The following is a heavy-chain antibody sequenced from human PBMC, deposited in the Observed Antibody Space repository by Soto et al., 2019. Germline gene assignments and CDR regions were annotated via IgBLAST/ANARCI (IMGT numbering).Heavy chain of an antibody. CDR1: GFTVSSNY. V-gene: IGHV3-66*01. D-gene: IGHD3-16*01. CDR3: ARDVSGRGGDAFDI. CDR2: IYSGGST. Sequence: GGSLRLSCAASGFTVSSNYMSWVRQAPGKGLEWVSVIYSGGSTYYADSVKGRFTISRDNSKNTLYLQMNSLRAEDTAVYYCARDVSGRGGDAFDIWGQGTMVTVSS. J-gene: IGHJ3*02.